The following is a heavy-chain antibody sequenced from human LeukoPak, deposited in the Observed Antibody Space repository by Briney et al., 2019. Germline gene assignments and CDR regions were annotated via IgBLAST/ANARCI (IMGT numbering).Heavy chain of an antibody. CDR3: ARHYCTSPTSCYRFDP. D-gene: IGHD2-8*01. V-gene: IGHV4-59*08. CDR1: GGSLSSYY. Sequence: SETLSLTCTVSGGSLSSYYWSWIRQPPGKGLEWIGYIYDSGSTNYNPSLKGRVTISADTSRNQFSLKLSSVTAADTAVYYCARHYCTSPTSCYRFDPWGQGTLVTVSS. J-gene: IGHJ5*02. CDR2: IYDSGST.